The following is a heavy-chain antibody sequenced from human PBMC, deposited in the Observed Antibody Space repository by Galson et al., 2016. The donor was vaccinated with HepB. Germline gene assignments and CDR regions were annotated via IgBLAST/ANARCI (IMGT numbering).Heavy chain of an antibody. D-gene: IGHD6-19*01. CDR3: ARTQDLRLVRFDY. CDR1: GYTFTDCY. Sequence: SVKVSCKASGYTFTDCYIHWVRQAPGQGLEWMGLINPSGGTTTYAQKFRGRISMTRDTSTNTVYMNLSSLRTGDTAVYYCARTQDLRLVRFDYWGQGTLVTVSS. V-gene: IGHV1-46*01. J-gene: IGHJ4*02. CDR2: INPSGGTT.